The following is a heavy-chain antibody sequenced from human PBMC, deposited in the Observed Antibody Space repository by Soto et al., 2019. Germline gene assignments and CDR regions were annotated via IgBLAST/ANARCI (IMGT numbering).Heavy chain of an antibody. V-gene: IGHV5-10-1*01. CDR3: ARLGPGD. D-gene: IGHD7-27*01. Sequence: GESLKISCKVSGISFDDNAISWVRQMPGEGLEWMGRISRDGSSSSYSPSFQGHVSIYADRTTNTAYLQWSNLTTSDTAMYYCARLGPGDWGQGTLVTVSS. CDR2: ISRDGSSS. CDR1: GISFDDNA. J-gene: IGHJ4*02.